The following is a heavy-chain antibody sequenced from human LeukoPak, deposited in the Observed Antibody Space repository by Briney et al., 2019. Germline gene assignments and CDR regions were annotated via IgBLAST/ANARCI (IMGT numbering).Heavy chain of an antibody. Sequence: SETLSLTCTVSGDSISSSYYYWGWIRQPPGKGLEWIGSIYYSGSTYYNPSLKSRVTISVDTSKNQFSLKLSSVTAADTAVYYCARPLRSYNWFDPWGQGTLVTVSS. CDR1: GDSISSSYYY. D-gene: IGHD1-26*01. V-gene: IGHV4-39*01. CDR2: IYYSGST. CDR3: ARPLRSYNWFDP. J-gene: IGHJ5*02.